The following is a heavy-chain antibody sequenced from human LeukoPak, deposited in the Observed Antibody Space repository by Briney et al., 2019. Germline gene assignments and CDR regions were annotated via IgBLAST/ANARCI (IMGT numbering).Heavy chain of an antibody. V-gene: IGHV1-8*03. CDR1: GGTFSSYA. Sequence: ASVKVSCKASGGTFSSYAINWVRQATGQGLEWMGWMNPNSGNTGYAQKFQGRVTITRNTSISTAYMELSSLRSEDTAVYYCARLWWELPNYYYYYMDVWGKGTTVTVSS. J-gene: IGHJ6*03. CDR3: ARLWWELPNYYYYYMDV. D-gene: IGHD1-26*01. CDR2: MNPNSGNT.